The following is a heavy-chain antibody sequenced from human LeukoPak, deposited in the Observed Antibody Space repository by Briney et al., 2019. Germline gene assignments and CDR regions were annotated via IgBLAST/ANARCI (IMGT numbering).Heavy chain of an antibody. J-gene: IGHJ5*02. Sequence: PSETLSLTCTVSGGSISSSGYYWGWIRQPPGKGLEWIASIYYSGSTYYNPSLKSRVTISVDTSKNQLSLKLSSLTAADTAVYYRARHEYSGSYYRLSWFDPWGQGTLVTVSS. V-gene: IGHV4-39*01. D-gene: IGHD1-26*01. CDR1: GGSISSSGYY. CDR2: IYYSGST. CDR3: ARHEYSGSYYRLSWFDP.